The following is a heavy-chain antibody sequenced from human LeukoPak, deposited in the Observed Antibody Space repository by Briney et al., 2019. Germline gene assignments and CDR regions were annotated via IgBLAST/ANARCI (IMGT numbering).Heavy chain of an antibody. V-gene: IGHV1-8*01. D-gene: IGHD1-26*01. CDR3: ARGSLLTLYSGSSHNWFDP. CDR2: MNPNSGNT. J-gene: IGHJ5*02. CDR1: GYTFTSYD. Sequence: ASVKVSCKASGYTFTSYDINWVRQATGQGLEWMGWMNPNSGNTGYAQKFQGRVTMTRNTSISTAYMELSSLRSKDTAVYYCARGSLLTLYSGSSHNWFDPWGQGTLVTVSS.